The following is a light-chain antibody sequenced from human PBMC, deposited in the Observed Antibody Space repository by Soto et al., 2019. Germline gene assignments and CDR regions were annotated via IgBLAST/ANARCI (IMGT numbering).Light chain of an antibody. Sequence: EIVLTQSPATLSLSPGERATLSCRASQSIDNYLAWYQQRAGQPPRLLIHDASHRAAGIPARFSGSGFGTDFTLTISSLEPEDAAVYYCQQRSNWPPITFGQGTRLEIK. V-gene: IGKV3-11*01. J-gene: IGKJ5*01. CDR3: QQRSNWPPIT. CDR1: QSIDNY. CDR2: DAS.